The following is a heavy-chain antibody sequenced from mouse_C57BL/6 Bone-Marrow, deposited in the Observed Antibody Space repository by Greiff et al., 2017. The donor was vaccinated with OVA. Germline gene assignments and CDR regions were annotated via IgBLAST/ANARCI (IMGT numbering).Heavy chain of an antibody. CDR1: GYTFTSYG. Sequence: VKLVESGAELARPGASVKLSCKASGYTFTSYGISWVKQRTGQGLEWIGEIYPRSGNTYYNEKFKGKATLTADKSSSTAYMELRSLTSEDSAVYFCARDPYSNYFDYWGQGTTLTVSS. D-gene: IGHD2-5*01. J-gene: IGHJ2*01. CDR3: ARDPYSNYFDY. CDR2: IYPRSGNT. V-gene: IGHV1-81*01.